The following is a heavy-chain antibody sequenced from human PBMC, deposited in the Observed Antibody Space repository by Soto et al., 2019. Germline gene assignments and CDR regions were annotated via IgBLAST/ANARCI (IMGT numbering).Heavy chain of an antibody. D-gene: IGHD6-13*01. J-gene: IGHJ5*02. V-gene: IGHV1-69*06. CDR1: GGTFSSYA. Sequence: SSVKVSCKASGGTFSSYAISWVRQAPGQGLEWMGGISPIFGTANYEQKFQGRVTITADKSTSTAYMELSSLRSEDMAVYYCARQGSSWENHWFDPWGQGTLVTVSS. CDR3: ARQGSSWENHWFDP. CDR2: ISPIFGTA.